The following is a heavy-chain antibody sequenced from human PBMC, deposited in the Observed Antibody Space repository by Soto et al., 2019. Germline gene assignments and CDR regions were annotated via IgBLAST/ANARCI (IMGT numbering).Heavy chain of an antibody. CDR1: GGSISSGGYY. Sequence: PSETLSLTCTVSGGSISSGGYYWSWIRQHPGKGLEWIGYIYYSGSAYYNPSLKSRVTISVDTSKNQFSLRLSSVTAADTAVYYCARAQFRRNVRGGHFDYWGQGTLVTVSS. CDR3: ARAQFRRNVRGGHFDY. V-gene: IGHV4-31*03. CDR2: IYYSGSA. D-gene: IGHD2-15*01. J-gene: IGHJ4*02.